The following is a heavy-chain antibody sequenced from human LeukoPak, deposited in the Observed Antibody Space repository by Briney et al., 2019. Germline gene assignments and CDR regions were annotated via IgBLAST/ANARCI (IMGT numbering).Heavy chain of an antibody. D-gene: IGHD3-16*01. CDR1: GDSISSGTYY. Sequence: SQTLSLTCTVSGDSISSGTYYWTWIRQPAGEGLEWIGRMAVNGRTNYNPSLKSRVTISVDTSKNQFSLKLSSVTAADTAVYYCAREGLDHFFDYWGQGTLVTVSS. J-gene: IGHJ4*02. CDR3: AREGLDHFFDY. CDR2: MAVNGRT. V-gene: IGHV4-61*02.